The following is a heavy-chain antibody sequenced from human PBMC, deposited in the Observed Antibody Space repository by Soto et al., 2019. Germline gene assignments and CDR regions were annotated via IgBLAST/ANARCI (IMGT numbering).Heavy chain of an antibody. CDR3: AKDIEEVVYYYGMDV. V-gene: IGHV3-30*18. CDR1: GFTFSSYG. J-gene: IGHJ6*02. Sequence: QVQLVESGGGVVQPGKSLRLSCAASGFTFSSYGMHWVRQAPGKGLEWVGLISYDGNNKFYADSVKGRLTISRDNSKNTLFLQMNSLRAEDTALYYCAKDIEEVVYYYGMDVWGQGTTVTVSS. CDR2: ISYDGNNK. D-gene: IGHD1-26*01.